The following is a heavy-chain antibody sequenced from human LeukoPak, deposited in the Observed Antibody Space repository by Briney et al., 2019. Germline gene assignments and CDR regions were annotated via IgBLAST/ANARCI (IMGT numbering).Heavy chain of an antibody. V-gene: IGHV3-23*01. CDR2: ITSSGGDT. D-gene: IGHD4-17*01. CDR3: AKAGYGDYAFDY. CDR1: GFTFSSYA. Sequence: PGGSLRLSCTASGFTFSSYAMSWVRQAPGKGLEWVSSITSSGGDTYYADSVKGRFPMSRDNSKNTLYLQLNSLRVEDTAVYYCAKAGYGDYAFDYWGQGTLVTVSS. J-gene: IGHJ4*02.